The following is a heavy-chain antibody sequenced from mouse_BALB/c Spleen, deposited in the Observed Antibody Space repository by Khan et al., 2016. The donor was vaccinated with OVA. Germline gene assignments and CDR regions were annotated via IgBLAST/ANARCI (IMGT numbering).Heavy chain of an antibody. D-gene: IGHD2-12*01. V-gene: IGHV9-4*02. CDR3: AGGGAAYYRNDGDAMEY. CDR1: GYTFTTAG. CDR2: INTHSGVP. Sequence: QIQLVQSGPELKKPGETVRISCKASGYTFTTAGIQWVQKMPGKGLKWIGWINTHSGVPKYAEDFKGRFAFSLEISVNTAYLQITNLDNEDTATXFSAGGGAAYYRNDGDAMEYWGQGTSVTVSS. J-gene: IGHJ4*01.